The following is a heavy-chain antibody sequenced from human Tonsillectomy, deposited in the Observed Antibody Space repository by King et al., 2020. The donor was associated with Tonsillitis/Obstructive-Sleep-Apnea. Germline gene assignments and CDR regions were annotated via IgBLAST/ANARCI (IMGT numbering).Heavy chain of an antibody. J-gene: IGHJ4*02. CDR1: GFTFSSYA. Sequence: VQLVESGGGLVQPGGSLRLSCAASGFTFSSYAMSWVRQAPGKGLEWVSAIIGSGGSTYYADSVKGRFTISRDNSKNTLELQMNSLRAEDTAVYYCATLMITFGGVIVNGFDYWGQGTLVTVSS. CDR3: ATLMITFGGVIVNGFDY. V-gene: IGHV3-23*04. CDR2: IIGSGGST. D-gene: IGHD3-16*02.